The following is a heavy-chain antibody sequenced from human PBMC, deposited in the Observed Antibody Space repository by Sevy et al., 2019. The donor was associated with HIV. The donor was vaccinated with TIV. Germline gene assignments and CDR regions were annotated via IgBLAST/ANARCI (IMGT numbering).Heavy chain of an antibody. Sequence: GGSLRLSCAASEFTFVNYWMTWVRQAPGKGLEWVATINQGGSRRSYVDSVRGRFTISRDNAKNSLFLLMNSLRVEDTAVYYCARTYEIANYGHYSDSWGQGTLVTVSS. CDR1: EFTFVNYW. V-gene: IGHV3-7*01. J-gene: IGHJ4*02. CDR3: ARTYEIANYGHYSDS. D-gene: IGHD2-21*01. CDR2: INQGGSRR.